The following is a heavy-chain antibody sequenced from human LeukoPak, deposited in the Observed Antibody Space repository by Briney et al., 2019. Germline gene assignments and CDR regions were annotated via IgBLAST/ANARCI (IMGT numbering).Heavy chain of an antibody. J-gene: IGHJ1*01. V-gene: IGHV3-23*01. CDR3: ARSVVTATPHYFQH. D-gene: IGHD2-21*02. Sequence: GGSLRLSCAASGFTFSSYGMSWVRQAPGKGLEWVSAISGSGGNTYYADSVKGRFTISRDNSKNTLYLQMNSLSAEDTAVYYCARSVVTATPHYFQHWGQGTLVTVSS. CDR2: ISGSGGNT. CDR1: GFTFSSYG.